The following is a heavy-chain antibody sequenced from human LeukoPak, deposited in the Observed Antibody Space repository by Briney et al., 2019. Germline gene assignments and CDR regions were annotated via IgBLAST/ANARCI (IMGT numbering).Heavy chain of an antibody. J-gene: IGHJ4*02. CDR2: ISGSGGST. CDR3: AKGRRIAARLGYFDY. D-gene: IGHD6-6*01. V-gene: IGHV3-23*01. CDR1: GFTFSSYA. Sequence: GGSLRLSCAASGFTFSSYAMSWVRQAPGKGLEWVSAISGSGGSTYYADSVKGRFTISRDNSKNTLYLQMNSLRAEGTAVYYCAKGRRIAARLGYFDYWGQGTLVTVSS.